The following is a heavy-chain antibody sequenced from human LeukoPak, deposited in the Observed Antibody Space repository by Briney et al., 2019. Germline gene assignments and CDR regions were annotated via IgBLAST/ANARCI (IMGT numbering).Heavy chain of an antibody. J-gene: IGHJ4*02. CDR1: GGTFSSYA. D-gene: IGHD3-10*02. Sequence: VASVKVSCKASGGTFSSYAISWVRQAPGQGLEWMGRIIPILGIANYARKFQGRVTITADKSTSTAYMELSSLRSEDTAVYYCARVELGYYVLWGQGTLVTVSS. V-gene: IGHV1-69*04. CDR2: IIPILGIA. CDR3: ARVELGYYVL.